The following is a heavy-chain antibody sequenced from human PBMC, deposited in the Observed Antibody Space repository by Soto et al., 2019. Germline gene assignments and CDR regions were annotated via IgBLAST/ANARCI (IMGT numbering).Heavy chain of an antibody. J-gene: IGHJ4*02. D-gene: IGHD6-13*01. CDR3: ARGGGIAAAGTYVFDY. CDR1: GDSVSSNSAA. V-gene: IGHV6-1*01. CDR2: TYYRSKWYN. Sequence: PSQTLSLTCAISGDSVSSNSAAWNWIRQSPSRGLEWLGRTYYRSKWYNDYAVSVKSRITINPDTSKNQFSLQLNSVTPEDTAVYYCARGGGIAAAGTYVFDYWGQGPLVTVSS.